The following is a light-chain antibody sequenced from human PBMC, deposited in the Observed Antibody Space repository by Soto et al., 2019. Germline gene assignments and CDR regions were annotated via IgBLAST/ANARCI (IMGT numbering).Light chain of an antibody. Sequence: EIVMTQSPATLSVSPGERATLSCRASQSVSSNLAWYQQKPGQAPRLLIYGASTRATGIPARFSGSGSGTEFTLTISSLQSEDFAVHYCKQYNNGPWGTFGQENNVDIK. V-gene: IGKV3-15*01. CDR1: QSVSSN. CDR3: KQYNNGPWGT. CDR2: GAS. J-gene: IGKJ1*01.